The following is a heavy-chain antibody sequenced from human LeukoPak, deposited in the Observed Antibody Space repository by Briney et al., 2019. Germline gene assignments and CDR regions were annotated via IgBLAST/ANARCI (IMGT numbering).Heavy chain of an antibody. CDR1: GFTFSSYE. V-gene: IGHV3-48*03. D-gene: IGHD1-26*01. Sequence: GGSLRLSCAASGFTFSSYEMTWVRQAPGKGLEWVSYISESGSTMHYADSVKGRFTISRDNAKNSLCLQMNSLRAEDTAVYYCARGGSVGATRGSVFDYWGQGTLVTVSS. CDR2: ISESGSTM. J-gene: IGHJ4*02. CDR3: ARGGSVGATRGSVFDY.